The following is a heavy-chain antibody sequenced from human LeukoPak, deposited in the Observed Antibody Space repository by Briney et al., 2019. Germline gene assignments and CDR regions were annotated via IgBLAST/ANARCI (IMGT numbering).Heavy chain of an antibody. J-gene: IGHJ5*02. Sequence: GESLKISCKGSGYRFSNYWIACVRQMPGKGLEWMGIIYPGDSDTRYSPSFQGQVTISADMSISTASLQWSSLKASDTAMYYCARAYCSSTSCYLLDPWGQGTLVTVSS. CDR2: IYPGDSDT. V-gene: IGHV5-51*01. CDR3: ARAYCSSTSCYLLDP. D-gene: IGHD2-2*01. CDR1: GYRFSNYW.